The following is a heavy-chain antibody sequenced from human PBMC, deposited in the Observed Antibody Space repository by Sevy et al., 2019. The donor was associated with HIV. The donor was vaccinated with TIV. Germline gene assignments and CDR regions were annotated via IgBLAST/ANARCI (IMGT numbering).Heavy chain of an antibody. D-gene: IGHD3-10*01. CDR3: ARRGLWFVTTQLDY. CDR2: ISSSSSTI. CDR1: GFTFSSYS. J-gene: IGHJ4*02. V-gene: IGHV3-48*01. Sequence: GGSLRLSCAASGFTFSSYSMNWVRQAPGKGLEWVSYISSSSSTIYYADSVKSRFTISRDNAKNSLYRQMNSLRAEDTAVYYCARRGLWFVTTQLDYWGQGTLVTVSS.